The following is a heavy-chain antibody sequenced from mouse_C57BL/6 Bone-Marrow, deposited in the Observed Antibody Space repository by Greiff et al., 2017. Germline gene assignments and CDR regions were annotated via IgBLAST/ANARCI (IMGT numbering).Heavy chain of an antibody. D-gene: IGHD1-1*01. CDR3: ARHDPLSTVVAPDAMDY. V-gene: IGHV2-6-1*01. CDR1: GFSLTSYG. J-gene: IGHJ4*01. CDR2: IWSDGST. Sequence: QVQLKESGPGLVAPSQSLSITCTVSGFSLTSYGVHWVRQPPGKGLEWLVVIWSDGSTTYNSAPKSRLSISKDNSKSQFFLKMNSLQTDDTAMYYCARHDPLSTVVAPDAMDYWGQGTSVTVSS.